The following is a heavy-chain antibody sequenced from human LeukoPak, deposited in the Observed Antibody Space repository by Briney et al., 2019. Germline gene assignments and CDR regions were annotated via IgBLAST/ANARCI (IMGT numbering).Heavy chain of an antibody. V-gene: IGHV3-23*01. CDR3: AKSLGVVRGVYL. CDR1: GFTFSSYA. CDR2: IRGSGGST. J-gene: IGHJ4*02. Sequence: GGSLRLSCAASGFTFSSYAMSWVRQAPGKGLEWVSAIRGSGGSTYYADSVKGRFTISRDNSKNTLYLQMNSLRAEDTAVYYCAKSLGVVRGVYLWGQGTLVTVSS. D-gene: IGHD3-10*01.